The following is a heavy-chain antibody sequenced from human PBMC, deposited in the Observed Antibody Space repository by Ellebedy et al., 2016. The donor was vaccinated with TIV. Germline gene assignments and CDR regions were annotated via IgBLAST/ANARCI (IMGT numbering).Heavy chain of an antibody. J-gene: IGHJ4*02. V-gene: IGHV1-18*01. CDR1: GYTFTSYG. Sequence: AASVKVSCKASGYTFTSYGICWVRQAPGQGLEWMGWISANNGNTNYAQKLQGRVTMTRDTSTSTAYMELRSLRSDDTAVYYCARVFQGESPLDYWGQGTLVTVSS. CDR3: ARVFQGESPLDY. CDR2: ISANNGNT.